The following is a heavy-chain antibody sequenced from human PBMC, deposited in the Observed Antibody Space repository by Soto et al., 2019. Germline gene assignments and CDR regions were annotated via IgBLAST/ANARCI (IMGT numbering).Heavy chain of an antibody. V-gene: IGHV1-18*01. CDR3: ARAGQYYDSSGYAN. CDR2: ISAYNGNT. D-gene: IGHD3-22*01. J-gene: IGHJ4*02. CDR1: GYSFATSG. Sequence: QVKLVQSGTEVKQPGASMKVSCKASGYSFATSGISWVRQAPGQGLEWMGWISAYNGNTYYDQKLQDRVTMTTDTSTSTAYLELMNLRSDDTAVYYCARAGQYYDSSGYANWGQGTLVTVSS.